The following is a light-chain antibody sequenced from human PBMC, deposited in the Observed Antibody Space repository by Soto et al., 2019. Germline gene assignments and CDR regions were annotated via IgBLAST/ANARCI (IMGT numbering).Light chain of an antibody. J-gene: IGLJ1*01. V-gene: IGLV1-51*01. CDR1: RSNIGNNF. CDR3: GSWDSSLTYV. CDR2: DNN. Sequence: QSVLTQPPSVSAAPGQKVTISCSGSRSNIGNNFVTWYQQLPGTAPKLLIYDNNKRPSGIPDRFSGSQSGTSATLGITGLQTGDEAVYYCGSWDSSLTYVFGTGTKVTVL.